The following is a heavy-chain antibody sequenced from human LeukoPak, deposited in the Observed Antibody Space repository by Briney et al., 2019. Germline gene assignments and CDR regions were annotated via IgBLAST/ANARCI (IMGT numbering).Heavy chain of an antibody. J-gene: IGHJ6*03. V-gene: IGHV3-23*01. Sequence: GGSLRLSCAASGFTFRKSAMTWVRQAPGKGLEWVSAIGGSGDTTFYTDSVKGRFTISRDNSKNTLHLQMNNVTAEDTAIYYCKTAYYRSDMIGLYFYYMDAWGTGTTVAVSS. CDR1: GFTFRKSA. CDR3: KTAYYRSDMIGLYFYYMDA. CDR2: IGGSGDTT. D-gene: IGHD3-10*01.